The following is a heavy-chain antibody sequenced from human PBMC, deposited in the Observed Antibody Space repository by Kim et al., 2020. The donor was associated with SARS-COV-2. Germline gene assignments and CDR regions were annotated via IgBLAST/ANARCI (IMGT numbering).Heavy chain of an antibody. CDR1: GGSISSGGYY. CDR3: ARANSITMVRPRPWWFDP. CDR2: IYYSGST. J-gene: IGHJ5*02. Sequence: SETLSLTCTVSGGSISSGGYYWSWIRQHPGKGLEWIGYIYYSGSTYYNPSLKSRVTISVDTSKNQFSLKLSSVTAADTAVYYCARANSITMVRPRPWWFDPWGQGTLVTVSS. D-gene: IGHD3-10*01. V-gene: IGHV4-31*03.